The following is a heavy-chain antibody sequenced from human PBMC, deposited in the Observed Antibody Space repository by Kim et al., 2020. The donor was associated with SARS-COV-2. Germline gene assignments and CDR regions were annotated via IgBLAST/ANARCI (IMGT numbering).Heavy chain of an antibody. J-gene: IGHJ5*02. V-gene: IGHV3-23*03. Sequence: DSLKGRLTISRDNSKNTLYLQMNSLRAEDTAVYYCAKGPRITMVQGWFDPWGQGTLVTVSS. CDR3: AKGPRITMVQGWFDP. D-gene: IGHD3-10*01.